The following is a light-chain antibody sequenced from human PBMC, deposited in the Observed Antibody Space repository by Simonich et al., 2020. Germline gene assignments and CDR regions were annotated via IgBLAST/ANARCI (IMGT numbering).Light chain of an antibody. CDR3: GTWDSSLSAGV. Sequence: QSVLTQPPSASGTPGQRVTISCSGSSSNIGSNTVNWYQQLPGTAPKLLIYINNQRPSGVPDRFSGSKSGTSATLGITGLQTGDEADYYCGTWDSSLSAGVFGGGTKLTVL. CDR2: INN. V-gene: IGLV1-44*01. J-gene: IGLJ3*02. CDR1: SSNIGSNT.